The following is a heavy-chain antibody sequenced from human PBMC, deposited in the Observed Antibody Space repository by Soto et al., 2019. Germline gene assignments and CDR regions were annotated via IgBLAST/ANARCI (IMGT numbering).Heavy chain of an antibody. J-gene: IGHJ6*02. CDR1: GFTFSSYA. CDR2: ISGPGGST. Sequence: GGSLRLSCAASGFTFSSYAMSWVRQAPGKGLEWVSGISGPGGSTYYADSVKGRFTISRDNSKNTVYLQMNDLGVEDAAEYFCAKDSWAIFGVPAGEYYAMDVWGQGTTVTVSS. V-gene: IGHV3-23*01. D-gene: IGHD3-3*01. CDR3: AKDSWAIFGVPAGEYYAMDV.